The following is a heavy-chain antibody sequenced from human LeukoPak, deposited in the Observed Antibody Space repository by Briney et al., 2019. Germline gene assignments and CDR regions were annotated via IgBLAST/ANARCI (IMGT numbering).Heavy chain of an antibody. CDR1: AFTFSSYW. J-gene: IGHJ4*02. D-gene: IGHD5-18*01. V-gene: IGHV3-7*04. CDR3: ARRGSNYGLLY. Sequence: QAGGSLRLFCAASAFTFSSYWMTWVRQAPGKGLEWVANIKQEGSEKHYVDSVKGRFTFSRDDTKNTLYLQMNSLRVEATAVYYYARRGSNYGLLYWGEGSLVTVSS. CDR2: IKQEGSEK.